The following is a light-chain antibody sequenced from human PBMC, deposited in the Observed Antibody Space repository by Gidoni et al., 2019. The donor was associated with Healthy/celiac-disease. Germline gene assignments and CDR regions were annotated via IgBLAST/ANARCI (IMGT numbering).Light chain of an antibody. J-gene: IGLJ3*02. CDR3: SSYTSSSTLGV. Sequence: QSALPQPASVSGSPGQSITISCTGTSSDVGGYNYVSWYQQHPGKDPKLMIYEVSTRPSGVPDRLSGSKSGNTASLTISGLQAEEEADYYCSSYTSSSTLGVFGGGTKLTVL. CDR2: EVS. CDR1: SSDVGGYNY. V-gene: IGLV2-14*01.